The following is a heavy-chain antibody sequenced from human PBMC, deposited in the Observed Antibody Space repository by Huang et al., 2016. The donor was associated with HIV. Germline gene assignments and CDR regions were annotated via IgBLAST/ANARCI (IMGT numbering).Heavy chain of an antibody. J-gene: IGHJ6*02. Sequence: QVQLVQSGAEVKKPGASVKVSCKASGYTFTSYYMHWVRQAPGQGLEGMGIINPRGGSTSYARKFQGRVTMTRDTSTSTVYMELSSLRSEDTAVYYCARVRCSSTSCYGMDVWGQGTTVTVSS. CDR3: ARVRCSSTSCYGMDV. D-gene: IGHD2-2*01. CDR2: INPRGGST. CDR1: GYTFTSYY. V-gene: IGHV1-46*01.